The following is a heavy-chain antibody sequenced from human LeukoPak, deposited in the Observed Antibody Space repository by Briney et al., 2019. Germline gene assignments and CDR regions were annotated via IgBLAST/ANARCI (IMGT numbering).Heavy chain of an antibody. CDR3: ARQLYVSGSYYAPMDV. D-gene: IGHD3-10*01. Sequence: SETLSLTCSVSGGSISSSSYFWGWIRQPPGKGLEWIASVHYSGSTYYNPSLKSRVTISVDTSKNQFSLKLSSVTAADTAVYFCARQLYVSGSYYAPMDVWGKGTTVTISS. J-gene: IGHJ6*03. CDR2: VHYSGST. CDR1: GGSISSSSYF. V-gene: IGHV4-39*01.